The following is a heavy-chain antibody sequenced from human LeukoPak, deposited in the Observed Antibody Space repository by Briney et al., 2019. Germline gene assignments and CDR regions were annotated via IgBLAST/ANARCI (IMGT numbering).Heavy chain of an antibody. D-gene: IGHD3-22*01. CDR1: GFTFDDYA. Sequence: GRSLRLSCAASGFTFDDYAMHWVRQAPGKGLEWVSGISWNSGSIGSADSVKGRFTISRDNAKNSLYLQMNSLRAEDTALYYCAKNYYDSSGYFDAFDIWGQGTMVTVSS. CDR3: AKNYYDSSGYFDAFDI. V-gene: IGHV3-9*01. J-gene: IGHJ3*02. CDR2: ISWNSGSI.